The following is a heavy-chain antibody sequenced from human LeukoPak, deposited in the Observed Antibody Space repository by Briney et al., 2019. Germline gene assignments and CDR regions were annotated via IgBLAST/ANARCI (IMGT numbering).Heavy chain of an antibody. D-gene: IGHD3-3*02. CDR2: ITGSGGNT. CDR1: GFILSSYA. Sequence: GGSLRLSCDASGFILSSYAVSWVRQAPGKGLEWVSAITGSGGNTYYAASVKGRFTISRDNSKNALYVQMNSLRAEDTAVYYCVRHPLGYWYFDLWGRGTPVSVSS. CDR3: VRHPLGYWYFDL. J-gene: IGHJ2*01. V-gene: IGHV3-23*01.